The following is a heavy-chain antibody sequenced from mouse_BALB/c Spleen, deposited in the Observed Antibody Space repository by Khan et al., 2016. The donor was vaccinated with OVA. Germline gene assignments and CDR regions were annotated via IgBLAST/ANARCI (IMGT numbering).Heavy chain of an antibody. CDR2: IKYSGST. D-gene: IGHD1-1*01. Sequence: EVQLQESGPGLVKPSQSLSLTCTVTGYSITSDYAWNWIRQFPGNKLEWMGYIKYSGSTSYNPSLKSRISITRNTSQNPFFLQLSSVTTEDTATYYCARSGTISTVVATDFDSWGQGTTLTVSS. J-gene: IGHJ2*01. CDR1: GYSITSDYA. V-gene: IGHV3-2*02. CDR3: ARSGTISTVVATDFDS.